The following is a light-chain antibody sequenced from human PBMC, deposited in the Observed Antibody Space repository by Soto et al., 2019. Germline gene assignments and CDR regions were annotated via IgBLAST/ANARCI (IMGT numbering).Light chain of an antibody. CDR1: QSNNYY. V-gene: IGKV3-11*01. CDR2: DAS. CDR3: QHRSDWPLT. Sequence: EIVLTQSPPTLSLSPGERATLSCRASQSNNYYLAWYQQKPGQAPRLLIYDASNRATGIPARFSGSGSGTDFTLTVSSLEPEDFAVYYCQHRSDWPLTFGGGTKVEIK. J-gene: IGKJ4*01.